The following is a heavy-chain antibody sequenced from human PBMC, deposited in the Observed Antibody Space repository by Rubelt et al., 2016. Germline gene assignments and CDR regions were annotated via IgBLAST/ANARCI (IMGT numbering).Heavy chain of an antibody. V-gene: IGHV3-23*01. CDR3: AKSGGIAVAVGWFDP. D-gene: IGHD6-19*01. J-gene: IGHJ5*02. CDR1: GFTFSSYG. CDR2: ISGSGGST. Sequence: EFGGGVVQPGRSLRLSCAASGFTFSSYGMHWVRQAPGKGLEWVSAISGSGGSTYYADSVKGRFTISRDTSKNTLYLQMNSLSAEETAVYYCAKSGGIAVAVGWFDPWGQGTLVTVSS.